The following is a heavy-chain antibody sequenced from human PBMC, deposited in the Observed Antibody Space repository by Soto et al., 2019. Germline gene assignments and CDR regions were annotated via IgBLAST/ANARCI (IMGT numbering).Heavy chain of an antibody. J-gene: IGHJ3*02. D-gene: IGHD2-2*01. CDR3: ARWEDIVVVPAALNAFDI. Sequence: KASETLSLTCTVSGGSISSGGYYWSWIRQHPGKGLEWIGYIYYSGSTYYNPSLKSRVTISVDTSKNQFSLKLSSVTAADTAVYYCARWEDIVVVPAALNAFDIWGQGTMVTVSS. V-gene: IGHV4-31*03. CDR1: GGSISSGGYY. CDR2: IYYSGST.